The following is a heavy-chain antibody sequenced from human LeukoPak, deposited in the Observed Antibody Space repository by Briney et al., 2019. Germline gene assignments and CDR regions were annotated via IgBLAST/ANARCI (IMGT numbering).Heavy chain of an antibody. CDR3: ARDSHYYGSGDV. CDR2: ISYDGSNK. J-gene: IGHJ6*04. V-gene: IGHV3-30*04. CDR1: GFTFSSYA. D-gene: IGHD3-10*01. Sequence: GGSLRLSCAASGFTFSSYATHWVRQAPGKGLEWVAVISYDGSNKYYADSVKGRFTISRDNSKNTLYLQMNSLRAEDTAVYYCARDSHYYGSGDVWGKGTTVTVSS.